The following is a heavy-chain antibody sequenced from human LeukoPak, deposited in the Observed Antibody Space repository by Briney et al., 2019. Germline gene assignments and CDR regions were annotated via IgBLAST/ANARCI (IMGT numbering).Heavy chain of an antibody. V-gene: IGHV3-21*01. CDR2: ISSSGSYI. J-gene: IGHJ4*02. CDR1: GFTFSSYS. Sequence: PGGSLRLSCAASGFTFSSYSMNWVRQAPGKGLEWVSSISSSGSYIYYADSVKGRFTISRDNAKNSLYLQMNSLRAEDTAVYYCARNSLGGDRPFDYWGQGTLVTVSS. D-gene: IGHD2-21*01. CDR3: ARNSLGGDRPFDY.